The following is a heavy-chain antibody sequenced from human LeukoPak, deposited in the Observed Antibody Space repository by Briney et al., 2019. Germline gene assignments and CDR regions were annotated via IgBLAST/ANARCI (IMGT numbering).Heavy chain of an antibody. J-gene: IGHJ4*02. CDR3: AISIAVAQMGGY. CDR1: GGFISSSSYY. CDR2: IYYSGST. Sequence: SETLSLTCTVSGGFISSSSYYWGWIRQPPGKGLEWIGSIYYSGSTYYNPSLKSRVTISVDTSKNQFSLKLSSVTAADTAVYYCAISIAVAQMGGYWGQGTLVTVSS. V-gene: IGHV4-39*01. D-gene: IGHD6-19*01.